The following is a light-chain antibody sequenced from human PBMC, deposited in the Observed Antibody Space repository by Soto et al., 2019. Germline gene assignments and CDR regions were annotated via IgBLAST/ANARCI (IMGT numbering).Light chain of an antibody. Sequence: QSALTQPASVSGSLGQSITISCTGSSSDVGTYYFVSWYQQHPGKVPKLMIYEGTKRPSGVSDRFSGSKSGNTASLTVSGLQAEDEADYYCSSYTGGNPSYVFGTGTKLTVL. J-gene: IGLJ1*01. V-gene: IGLV2-14*02. CDR2: EGT. CDR1: SSDVGTYYF. CDR3: SSYTGGNPSYV.